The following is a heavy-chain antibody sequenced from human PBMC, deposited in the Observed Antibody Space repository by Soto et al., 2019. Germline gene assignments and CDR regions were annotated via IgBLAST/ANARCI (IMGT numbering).Heavy chain of an antibody. D-gene: IGHD3-10*01. V-gene: IGHV3-53*01. CDR3: ARENMVRGYGMDV. J-gene: IGHJ6*02. Sequence: VQLVESGGGLIQPGGSLRLSCVASGFTVSSNYMSWVRQAPGKGLEWVSVIYSGGSTYYADSVKGRFTISRDNSKNTLYLQMNSLRAEDTAVYYCARENMVRGYGMDVWGQGTTVTVSS. CDR1: GFTVSSNY. CDR2: IYSGGST.